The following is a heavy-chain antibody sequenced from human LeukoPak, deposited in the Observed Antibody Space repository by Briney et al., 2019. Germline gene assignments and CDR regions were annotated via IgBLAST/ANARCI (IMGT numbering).Heavy chain of an antibody. D-gene: IGHD3-22*01. Sequence: PSETLSLTCTVSGGSISSYYWSWIRQPPGKGLEWIGYIYYSGSTNYNPSLKSRVTISVDTSKNQFSLKLSSVTAADTAVYYCARVVVRLLPNYWGQGTLVTVSS. CDR3: ARVVVRLLPNY. CDR1: GGSISSYY. CDR2: IYYSGST. V-gene: IGHV4-59*12. J-gene: IGHJ4*02.